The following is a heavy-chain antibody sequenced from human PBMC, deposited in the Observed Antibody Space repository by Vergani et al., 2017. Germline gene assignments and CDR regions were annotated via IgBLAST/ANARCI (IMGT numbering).Heavy chain of an antibody. CDR1: GFTFSSYS. CDR2: ISSSSSYI. J-gene: IGHJ4*02. Sequence: EVQLVESGGGLVKPGGSLRLSCAASGFTFSSYSMNWVRQAPGKGLEWVSSISSSSSYIYYADSVKGRFTISRDNAKNSLYLQMNSLRAEDTAVYYCARGGDSGYDLEYWGQGTLVTVSS. V-gene: IGHV3-21*01. D-gene: IGHD5-12*01. CDR3: ARGGDSGYDLEY.